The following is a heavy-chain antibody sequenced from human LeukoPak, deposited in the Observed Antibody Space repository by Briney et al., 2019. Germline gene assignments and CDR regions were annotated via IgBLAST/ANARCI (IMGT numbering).Heavy chain of an antibody. J-gene: IGHJ3*02. CDR1: GFTFSSYW. Sequence: GGSLRLSFAASGFTFSSYWMSWVRQAPGKGLEWVANIKQDGSEKYYVDSVKGRFTISRDNSKNTLYLQMNSLRAGDTAVYYCARDPDDYGAFDIWGQGTMVTVSS. CDR3: ARDPDDYGAFDI. CDR2: IKQDGSEK. D-gene: IGHD4-17*01. V-gene: IGHV3-7*03.